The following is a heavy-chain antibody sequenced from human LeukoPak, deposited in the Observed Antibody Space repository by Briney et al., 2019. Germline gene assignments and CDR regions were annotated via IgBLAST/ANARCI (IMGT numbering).Heavy chain of an antibody. V-gene: IGHV1-18*01. J-gene: IGHJ4*02. D-gene: IGHD3-3*01. Sequence: ASVKVSCKASGYTFTSYGISWVRQAPGQGLEWMGWISAYNGNTNYAQKLQGRVTMTTDTSTSTAYMELRSLRSDDTAVYYCARDASGLGVVTEKDFDYWGQGTLVTASS. CDR2: ISAYNGNT. CDR3: ARDASGLGVVTEKDFDY. CDR1: GYTFTSYG.